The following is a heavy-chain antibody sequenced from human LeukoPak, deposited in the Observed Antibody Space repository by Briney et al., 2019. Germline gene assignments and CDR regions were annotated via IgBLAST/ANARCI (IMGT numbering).Heavy chain of an antibody. D-gene: IGHD5-24*01. CDR2: IKPDGSEK. CDR1: GFTFSTYW. V-gene: IGHV3-7*01. J-gene: IGHJ4*02. Sequence: GGSLRLSCVASGFTFSTYWMSWVRQAPGKGLEWVANIKPDGSEKYSVDSVKGRFTISRDNAKNSLYLQMNNLRAEDTAVYYCARERWLQRSIDFDYWGQGTLVTVSS. CDR3: ARERWLQRSIDFDY.